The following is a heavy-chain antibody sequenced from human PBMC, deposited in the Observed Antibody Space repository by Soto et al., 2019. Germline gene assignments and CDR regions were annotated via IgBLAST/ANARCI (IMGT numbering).Heavy chain of an antibody. J-gene: IGHJ4*02. V-gene: IGHV3-23*01. Sequence: GGSLRLSCAASGFTFSSYAMSWVRQAPGKGLEWVSAISGSGGSTYYADSVKGRFTISRDNSKNTLYLQMNSLRAEDTAVYSCAKSPDYVWGSYRYAYYFDYWGQGTLVTVSS. CDR3: AKSPDYVWGSYRYAYYFDY. D-gene: IGHD3-16*02. CDR1: GFTFSSYA. CDR2: ISGSGGST.